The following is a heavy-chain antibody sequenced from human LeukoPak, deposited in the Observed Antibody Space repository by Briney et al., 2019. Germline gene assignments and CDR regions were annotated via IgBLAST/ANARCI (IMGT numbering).Heavy chain of an antibody. Sequence: GGSLRLSCAASGFTFINYAMSWVRQAPGKGLEWVSGISGGGVDTYYADSVKGRFTISRDNSNNTLYLQMHRLRAEDTAVYYCAKGRRSGWNVPYFDYWGQGTLVAVSS. CDR3: AKGRRSGWNVPYFDY. V-gene: IGHV3-23*01. CDR2: ISGGGVDT. CDR1: GFTFINYA. D-gene: IGHD1-1*01. J-gene: IGHJ4*02.